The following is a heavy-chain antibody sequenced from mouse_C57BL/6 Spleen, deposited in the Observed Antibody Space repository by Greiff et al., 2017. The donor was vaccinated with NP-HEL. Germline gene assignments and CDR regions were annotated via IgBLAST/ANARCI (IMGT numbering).Heavy chain of an antibody. D-gene: IGHD3-1*01. J-gene: IGHJ2*01. V-gene: IGHV1-69*01. Sequence: QVQLQQPGAELVMPGASVKLSCKASGYTFTSYWMHWVKQRPGQGLEWIGEIDPSDSYTNYNQKFKGKSTFTVDKSSSTAYMQLSSLTSEDSAGYYCARNSSGYDYWGQGTTLTVSS. CDR1: GYTFTSYW. CDR2: IDPSDSYT. CDR3: ARNSSGYDY.